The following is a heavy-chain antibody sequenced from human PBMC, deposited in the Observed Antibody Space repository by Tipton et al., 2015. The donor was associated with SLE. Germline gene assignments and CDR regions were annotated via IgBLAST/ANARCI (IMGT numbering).Heavy chain of an antibody. CDR1: GFTFGDYA. V-gene: IGHV3-9*01. Sequence: SLRLSCAASGFTFGDYAMHWVRQVPGKGLEWVSGISRNSGSIGYADSVKGRFTTSRDNAKNSLYLQMNSLRIEDTALYYCAKDRYSSNWYVFHGMDVWGQGTTVTVSS. CDR2: ISRNSGSI. J-gene: IGHJ6*02. D-gene: IGHD6-13*01. CDR3: AKDRYSSNWYVFHGMDV.